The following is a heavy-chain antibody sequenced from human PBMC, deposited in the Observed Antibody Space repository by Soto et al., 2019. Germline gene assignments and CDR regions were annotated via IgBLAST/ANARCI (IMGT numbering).Heavy chain of an antibody. CDR1: GFTFSSYD. J-gene: IGHJ6*03. D-gene: IGHD1-7*01. Sequence: GGSLRLSCAASGFTFSSYDMHWVRQATGKGLEWVSAIGTAGDTYYPGSVKGRFTISRENAKNSLYLQMNSLRAGDTAVYYCARATGTTVAPGLNYYYYMDVWGKGTTVTVSS. V-gene: IGHV3-13*01. CDR3: ARATGTTVAPGLNYYYYMDV. CDR2: IGTAGDT.